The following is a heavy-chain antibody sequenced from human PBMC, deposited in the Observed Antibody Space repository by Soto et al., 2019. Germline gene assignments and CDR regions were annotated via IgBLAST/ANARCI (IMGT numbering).Heavy chain of an antibody. V-gene: IGHV4-59*01. CDR1: GGSISSYY. Sequence: SETLSLTCTVSGGSISSYYWTWIRQPPGKGLEWIGYIYYSGSTNYNPSLKSRVTISIDTSKNQFSLKLYSVTAADTAVYYCARGGPYSSDWNYFDYWGQGTLVTVSS. D-gene: IGHD6-19*01. CDR3: ARGGPYSSDWNYFDY. CDR2: IYYSGST. J-gene: IGHJ4*02.